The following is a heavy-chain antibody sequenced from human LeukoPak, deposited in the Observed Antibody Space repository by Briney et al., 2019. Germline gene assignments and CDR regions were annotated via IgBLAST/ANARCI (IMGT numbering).Heavy chain of an antibody. Sequence: ASVLFSCKASGYTFTSYGISWVRQAPGQGLEWMGWISAYNGTTNYAQKLPGRVTMTTDTSTSTAYMELRGLRPDDTAVYYCARDWGGFGYCSGGSCYSSFDYWGQGTLVTVTS. CDR2: ISAYNGTT. J-gene: IGHJ4*02. D-gene: IGHD2-15*01. CDR3: ARDWGGFGYCSGGSCYSSFDY. CDR1: GYTFTSYG. V-gene: IGHV1-18*01.